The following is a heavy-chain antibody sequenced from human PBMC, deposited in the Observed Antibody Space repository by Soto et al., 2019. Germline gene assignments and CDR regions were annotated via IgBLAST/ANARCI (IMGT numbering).Heavy chain of an antibody. CDR3: ANVMYSGSYYLPFDH. CDR1: GVTFSSYG. CDR2: ISYDGSDK. V-gene: IGHV3-30*18. J-gene: IGHJ4*02. Sequence: GGSLRLACAASGVTFSSYGMHWVRQAPGKGLEWVAVISYDGSDKSYADSVKGRFTISRDNSKNTLSLQMNSLRAEDTAVYYCANVMYSGSYYLPFDHWGQGTLVTVSS. D-gene: IGHD1-26*01.